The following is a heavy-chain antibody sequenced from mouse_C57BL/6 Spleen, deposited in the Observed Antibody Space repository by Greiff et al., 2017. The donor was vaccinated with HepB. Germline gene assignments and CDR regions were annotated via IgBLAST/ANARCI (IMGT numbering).Heavy chain of an antibody. J-gene: IGHJ2*01. CDR1: GFTFSDYG. CDR2: ISSGSSTI. D-gene: IGHD2-4*01. CDR3: ARDYDYDNYFDY. V-gene: IGHV5-17*01. Sequence: EVKLVESGGGLVKPGGSLKLSCAASGFTFSDYGMHWVRQAPEKGLEWVPYISSGSSTIYYADTVKGRFTISRDNAKNTRFLQMTSLRSEDTAMYYCARDYDYDNYFDYWGQGTTLTVSS.